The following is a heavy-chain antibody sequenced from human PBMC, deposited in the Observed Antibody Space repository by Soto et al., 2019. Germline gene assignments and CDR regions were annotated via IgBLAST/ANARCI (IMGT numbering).Heavy chain of an antibody. V-gene: IGHV3-9*01. CDR3: AKSSLRYYYGSGLGWFAP. D-gene: IGHD3-10*01. CDR2: ICWNSGSI. Sequence: EVQLVESGGGLVQPGRSLRLSCAASGFTFDDYAMHWVRQAPGKGLEWVLGICWNSGSIGYADSVKGRFTISRDNAKNSLYLQMNSLRAEDTALYYCAKSSLRYYYGSGLGWFAPWGQGTLVTVSS. CDR1: GFTFDDYA. J-gene: IGHJ5*02.